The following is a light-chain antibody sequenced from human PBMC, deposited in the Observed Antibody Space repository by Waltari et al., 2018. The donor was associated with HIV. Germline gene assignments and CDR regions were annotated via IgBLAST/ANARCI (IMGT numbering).Light chain of an antibody. CDR2: LNSNGSH. CDR1: TGHTNYA. V-gene: IGLV4-69*01. J-gene: IGLJ2*01. CDR3: QTWGSGIVV. Sequence: QLGLTQSPSASASLGASVKLTCTLSTGHTNYAIAWHQQRPEKGPRLLMRLNSNGSHTKGDGIPDRFSGSSSGAERYLTISSLQSEDETDYFCQTWGSGIVVFGGGTTLTVL.